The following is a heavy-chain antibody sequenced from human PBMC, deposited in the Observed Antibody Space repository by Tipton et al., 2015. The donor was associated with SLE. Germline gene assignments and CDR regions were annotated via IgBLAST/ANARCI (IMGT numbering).Heavy chain of an antibody. CDR2: IYYTGST. D-gene: IGHD3-22*01. V-gene: IGHV4-59*08. J-gene: IGHJ2*01. CDR3: ARQRFYCDTSGCYPAGNFDL. Sequence: TLSLTCTISGGSISHYHWGWIRQPPGKGLEWIGYIYYTGSTNYNPSLKSRVTISVDTSKNQFSLRPSSVTAADTAVYYCARQRFYCDTSGCYPAGNFDLWGRGTLVTVSS. CDR1: GGSISHYH.